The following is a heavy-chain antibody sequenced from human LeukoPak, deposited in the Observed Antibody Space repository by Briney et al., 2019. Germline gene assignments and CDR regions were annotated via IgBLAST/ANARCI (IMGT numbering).Heavy chain of an antibody. J-gene: IGHJ4*02. CDR3: ATVRGAY. V-gene: IGHV1-18*01. CDR1: GYTFTSYG. CDR2: ISAYNGNT. Sequence: ASVKVSCKASGYTFTSYGISWVRQAPGQGLEWMGWISAYNGNTNYAQKLQGRVTMTEDTSTDTAYMELSSLRSEDTAVYYCATVRGAYWGQGTLVTVSS.